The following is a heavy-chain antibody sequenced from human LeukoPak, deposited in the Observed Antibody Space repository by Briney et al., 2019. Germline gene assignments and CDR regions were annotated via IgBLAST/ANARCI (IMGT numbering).Heavy chain of an antibody. V-gene: IGHV3-15*01. CDR1: GFTFSDAW. CDR2: IKSKTDGGTT. CDR3: AGVGTAAGYYFDQ. Sequence: GGSLRLSCAASGFTFSDAWMTWVRQAPGKGLEWVGRIKSKTDGGTTDYAAPVKGRFTISRDDSENTLYLQMSSLKTEDTAVYYCAGVGTAAGYYFDQWGQGTLVTVSS. J-gene: IGHJ4*02. D-gene: IGHD6-13*01.